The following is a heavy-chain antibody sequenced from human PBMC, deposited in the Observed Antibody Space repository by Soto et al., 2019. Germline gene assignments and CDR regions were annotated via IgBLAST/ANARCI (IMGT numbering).Heavy chain of an antibody. CDR3: ARTGSLGCSGGSSNCSARPHFFDY. D-gene: IGHD2-15*01. CDR1: GYTFTSYY. J-gene: IGHJ4*02. CDR2: INPSGGST. Sequence: KVSCKASGYTFTSYYMHWVRQAPGQGLEWMGIINPSGGSTSYAQKFQGRVTMTRDTSTSTVYMELSSLRSEDTAVYYCARTGSLGCSGGSSNCSARPHFFDYWGQGTLVTVSS. V-gene: IGHV1-46*01.